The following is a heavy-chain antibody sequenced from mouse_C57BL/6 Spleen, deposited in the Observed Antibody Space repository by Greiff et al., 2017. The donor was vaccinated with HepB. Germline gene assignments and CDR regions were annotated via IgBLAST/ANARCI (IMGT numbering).Heavy chain of an antibody. CDR2: IDPSDSET. D-gene: IGHD3-2*02. J-gene: IGHJ3*01. CDR1: GYTFTSSC. V-gene: IGHV1-52*01. Sequence: QVQLQQPGAELVRPGSSVKLSCKASGYTFTSSCMLWVKQRPIQGLEWIGNIDPSDSETHYNQTFKDKATLTVDTSSSTAYMQLSSLTSEDSAVDNCARGGSSGSGAYWGQGTLVTVAA. CDR3: ARGGSSGSGAY.